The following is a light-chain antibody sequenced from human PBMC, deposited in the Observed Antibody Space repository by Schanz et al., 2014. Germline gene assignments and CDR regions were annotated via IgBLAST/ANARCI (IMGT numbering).Light chain of an antibody. CDR2: GAS. J-gene: IGKJ1*01. V-gene: IGKV3-15*01. CDR3: EQYNNWPRT. Sequence: EIVLTQSPGTLSLFPGERATLSCRASQGFTSRYLAWYQQKPGQAPRLLIYGASTRATGIPARFSGSGSGPEFTLTISSLQSEDFAVYYCEQYNNWPRTFGQGTKVEIK. CDR1: QGFTSRY.